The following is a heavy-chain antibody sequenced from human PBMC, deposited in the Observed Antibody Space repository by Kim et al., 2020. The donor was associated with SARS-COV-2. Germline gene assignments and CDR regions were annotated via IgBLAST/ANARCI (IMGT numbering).Heavy chain of an antibody. CDR2: ISYDGSNK. J-gene: IGHJ6*02. Sequence: GGSLRLSCAASGFTFSSYAMHWVRQAPGKGLEWVAVISYDGSNKYYADSVKGRFTISRDNSKNTLYLQMNSLRAEDTAVYYCARAYEPPLAAAGIYYYGMDVWGQGTTVTVAS. CDR3: ARAYEPPLAAAGIYYYGMDV. CDR1: GFTFSSYA. V-gene: IGHV3-30-3*01. D-gene: IGHD6-13*01.